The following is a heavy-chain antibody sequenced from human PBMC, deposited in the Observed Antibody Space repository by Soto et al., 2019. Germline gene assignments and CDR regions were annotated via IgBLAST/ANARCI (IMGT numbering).Heavy chain of an antibody. V-gene: IGHV1-69*12. D-gene: IGHD5-18*01. CDR3: ARGRGYGYDYGVDV. Sequence: QVQLVQSGAEVTKPGSSVKVSCTASGDTFINYAISWVRQAPGQGVEWMGGIIPTFGTANYAQKFKGRVTISADESTSTVYMQLSSLTSEDTAVYYCARGRGYGYDYGVDVWGQGTTVTVSS. CDR2: IIPTFGTA. CDR1: GDTFINYA. J-gene: IGHJ6*02.